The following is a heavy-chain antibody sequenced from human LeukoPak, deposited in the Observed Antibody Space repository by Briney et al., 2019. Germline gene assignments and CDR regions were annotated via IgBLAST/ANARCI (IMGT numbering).Heavy chain of an antibody. Sequence: SETLSLTCTGSGGSISIYYWNWIRQPAGKGLEWIGRIFTSGITNYNPSLKSRVTMSVDTSKNQFSLNLSSVTAADTAVYYCARESSGSYYNALGYMDVWGKGATVTVSS. CDR2: IFTSGIT. V-gene: IGHV4-4*07. D-gene: IGHD3-10*01. CDR3: ARESSGSYYNALGYMDV. J-gene: IGHJ6*03. CDR1: GGSISIYY.